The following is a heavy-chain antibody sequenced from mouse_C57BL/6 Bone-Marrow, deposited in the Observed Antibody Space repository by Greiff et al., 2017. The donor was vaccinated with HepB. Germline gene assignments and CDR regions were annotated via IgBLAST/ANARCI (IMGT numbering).Heavy chain of an antibody. D-gene: IGHD2-2*01. CDR2: IDPADSYT. J-gene: IGHJ1*03. Sequence: VQLQQPGAELVRPGTSVKLSCKASGYTFTSYWMHWVKQRPGQGLEWIGVIDPADSYTNYNQKFKGKATLTVDTSSSTAYMQLSSLTSEDSAVYYCARSGGYYGYFDVWATGTTVTVSS. CDR1: GYTFTSYW. V-gene: IGHV1-59*01. CDR3: ARSGGYYGYFDV.